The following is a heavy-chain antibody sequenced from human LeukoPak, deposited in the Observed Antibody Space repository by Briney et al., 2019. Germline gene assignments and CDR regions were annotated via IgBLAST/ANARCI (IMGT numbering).Heavy chain of an antibody. CDR2: FNPASGGT. V-gene: IGHV1-2*02. D-gene: IGHD4-23*01. Sequence: GASVKVSCKASGYIFTDYYMHWVRQAPGQGLEWMGWFNPASGGTKYAQKFQGRVTMTRDTSINTAYMELSSLGLDDTAVYYCARGLYYGGNQRAHDAFDIWGQGTLVTVSS. CDR1: GYIFTDYY. CDR3: ARGLYYGGNQRAHDAFDI. J-gene: IGHJ3*02.